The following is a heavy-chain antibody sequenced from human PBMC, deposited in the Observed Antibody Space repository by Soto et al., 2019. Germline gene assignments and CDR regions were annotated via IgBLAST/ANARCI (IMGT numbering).Heavy chain of an antibody. D-gene: IGHD3-9*01. CDR3: ARGGGRGRYFDWQRDYYYGMDV. CDR2: IYHSGST. V-gene: IGHV4-4*02. J-gene: IGHJ6*02. CDR1: GGSISSSNW. Sequence: QVQLQESGPGLVKPSGTLSLTCAVSGGSISSSNWWSWVRQPPGKGLEWIGEIYHSGSTNYNPSLKSRVTISVDTSTNQFSLKLSSVTAADTAVYYCARGGGRGRYFDWQRDYYYGMDVWGQGTTVTVSS.